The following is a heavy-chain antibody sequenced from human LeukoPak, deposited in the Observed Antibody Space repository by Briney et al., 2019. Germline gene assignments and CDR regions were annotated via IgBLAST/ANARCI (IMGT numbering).Heavy chain of an antibody. CDR1: GFTFSSYA. CDR3: AKDHPETTMVTCRYFYF. D-gene: IGHD5-18*01. V-gene: IGHV3-23*01. J-gene: IGHJ4*02. Sequence: GGSLRLSCAASGFTFSSYAMSWVRQAPGKGLEWVSAISGSGGSTYYADSVKGRFTISRDNSKNTLYLQMNSLRAEDTAVYYCAKDHPETTMVTCRYFYFWGQGTPVNVSS. CDR2: ISGSGGST.